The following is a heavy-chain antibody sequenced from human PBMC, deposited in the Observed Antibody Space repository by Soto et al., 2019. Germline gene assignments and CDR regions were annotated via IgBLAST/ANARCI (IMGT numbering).Heavy chain of an antibody. CDR1: GYTFTSYG. V-gene: IGHV1-46*01. J-gene: IGHJ6*02. D-gene: IGHD3-22*01. Sequence: ASVKVSCKASGYTFTSYGISWVRQAPGQGLEWMGIINPSGGSTSYAQKFQGRVTMTRDTSTSTVYMELSSLRSEDTAVYYCARAYYYDSSGYANYYYYGMDVWGQGTTVTVSS. CDR3: ARAYYYDSSGYANYYYYGMDV. CDR2: INPSGGST.